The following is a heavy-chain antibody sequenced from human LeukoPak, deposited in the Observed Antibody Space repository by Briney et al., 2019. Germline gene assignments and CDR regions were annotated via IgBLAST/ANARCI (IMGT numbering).Heavy chain of an antibody. CDR2: VSGSGGST. J-gene: IGHJ4*02. D-gene: IGHD5-12*01. V-gene: IGHV3-23*01. CDR3: AKDLDIVATVTGN. CDR1: GFTFSSYA. Sequence: GGSLRLSCAASGFTFSSYAMSWVRQAPGKGLEWVSGVSGSGGSTYYADSVKGRFTISRDNSKNTLYLQMNSLRAEDTAVYYCAKDLDIVATVTGNWGQGTLVTVSS.